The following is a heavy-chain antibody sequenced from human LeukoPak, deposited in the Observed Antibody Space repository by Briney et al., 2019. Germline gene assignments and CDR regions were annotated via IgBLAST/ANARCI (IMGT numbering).Heavy chain of an antibody. Sequence: PSETLSLTCTVSGGSITSYWSWIRQPPGKGLEWIGYIYYSGSTYYNPSLKSRVTMSIDTSKNQFSLKLSSVTAADTAVYYCARDFRGNYGSRGMDVWGQGTTVTVSS. D-gene: IGHD1-26*01. CDR2: IYYSGST. V-gene: IGHV4-59*01. J-gene: IGHJ6*02. CDR1: GGSITSY. CDR3: ARDFRGNYGSRGMDV.